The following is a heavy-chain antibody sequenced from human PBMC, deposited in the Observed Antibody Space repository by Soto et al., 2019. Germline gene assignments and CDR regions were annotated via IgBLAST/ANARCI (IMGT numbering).Heavy chain of an antibody. V-gene: IGHV1-69*13. CDR2: IIPIFGTA. J-gene: IGHJ4*02. CDR3: ARASPFDDIDY. Sequence: SVKVSFKAARYTFTKYFTQGVRQAPGQGLEWMGRIIPIFGTANYAQKFQGRVTITADESTSTAYMELSSLRSEDTAVYYCARASPFDDIDYWGQGTLVTVSS. CDR1: RYTFTKYF.